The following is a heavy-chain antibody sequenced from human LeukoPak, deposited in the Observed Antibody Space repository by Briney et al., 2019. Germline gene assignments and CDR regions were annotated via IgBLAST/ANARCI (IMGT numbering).Heavy chain of an antibody. CDR1: GGSISSYY. D-gene: IGHD3-10*01. Sequence: SETLSLTCTVSGGSISSYYWSWIRQPPGKGLEWIGYISYSGSTNYNPSLKSRVTISADTSKNQVSLTLSSVTAAHTAVYYCARHPELYFFDYWGQGTLVTVSS. V-gene: IGHV4-59*08. CDR2: ISYSGST. J-gene: IGHJ4*02. CDR3: ARHPELYFFDY.